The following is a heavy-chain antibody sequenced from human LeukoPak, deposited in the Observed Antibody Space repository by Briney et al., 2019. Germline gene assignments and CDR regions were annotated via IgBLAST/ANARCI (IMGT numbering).Heavy chain of an antibody. D-gene: IGHD2-2*01. V-gene: IGHV3-48*03. CDR2: ISSSGSTI. CDR1: GFTFSSYE. CDR3: ARDRGYCSSTSCYVPTSWYLDL. Sequence: GGSLRLSCAASGFTFSSYEMNWVRQAPGKGLELVSYISSSGSTIYYADSVKGRFTISIGNAENSLYLQMNSPRAEDTAVYYCARDRGYCSSTSCYVPTSWYLDLWGRGTLVTVSS. J-gene: IGHJ2*01.